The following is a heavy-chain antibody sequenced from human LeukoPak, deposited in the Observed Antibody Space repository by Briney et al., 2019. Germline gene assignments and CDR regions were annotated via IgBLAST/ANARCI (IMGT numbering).Heavy chain of an antibody. D-gene: IGHD3-16*01. J-gene: IGHJ2*01. CDR2: IYYSGST. CDR3: ARDYGRPWGDNWYFDL. Sequence: PSETLSLTCTVSGGFISSYYWSWIRQPPGKGLEWIGYIYYSGSTNYNPSLKSRVTISVDTSKNQFSLKLSSVTAADTAVYYCARDYGRPWGDNWYFDLWGRGTLVTVSS. V-gene: IGHV4-59*01. CDR1: GGFISSYY.